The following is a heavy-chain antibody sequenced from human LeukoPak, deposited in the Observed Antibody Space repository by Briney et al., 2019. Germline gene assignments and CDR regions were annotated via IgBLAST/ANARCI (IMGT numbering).Heavy chain of an antibody. Sequence: GGSLQISCKGSGYIFTSYWIGWVRQMPGKGLEWMGIIYPGDSDTRYSPSFQGQVTISADKSISTAYLQWSSLKASDTAMYYCARLSGWAIYGMDVWGQGTTVTVSS. D-gene: IGHD6-19*01. J-gene: IGHJ6*02. CDR3: ARLSGWAIYGMDV. CDR1: GYIFTSYW. CDR2: IYPGDSDT. V-gene: IGHV5-51*01.